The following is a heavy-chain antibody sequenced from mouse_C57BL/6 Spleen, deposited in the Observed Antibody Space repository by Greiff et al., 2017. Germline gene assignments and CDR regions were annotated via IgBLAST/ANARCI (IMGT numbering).Heavy chain of an antibody. CDR1: GYTFTSYW. D-gene: IGHD2-3*01. CDR2: IDPSDSYT. CDR3: AIYDGDSLYAMDY. J-gene: IGHJ4*01. Sequence: QVQLQQPGAELVKPGASVKLSCKASGYTFTSYWMQWVKQRPGQGLEWIGEIDPSDSYTNYNQKFKGKATVTVDTSSSTAYMQLNSLTSEDSAVYYCAIYDGDSLYAMDYWGQGTSVTVSS. V-gene: IGHV1-50*01.